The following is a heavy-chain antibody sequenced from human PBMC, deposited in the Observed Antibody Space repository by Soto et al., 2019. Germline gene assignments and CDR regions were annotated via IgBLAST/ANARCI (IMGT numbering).Heavy chain of an antibody. V-gene: IGHV1-3*01. CDR1: GYTFTSYA. CDR2: INAGNGNT. J-gene: IGHJ3*02. Sequence: QVQLVQSGAEVKKPGASVKVSCKASGYTFTSYAMHWVRQAPGQRLEWMGWINAGNGNTKYSQKFQGRVTITRDTSASTAYMELSSLRSEDTAVYYCARAKADFWSGYHNEDDAFDIWGQGTMVTVSS. D-gene: IGHD3-3*01. CDR3: ARAKADFWSGYHNEDDAFDI.